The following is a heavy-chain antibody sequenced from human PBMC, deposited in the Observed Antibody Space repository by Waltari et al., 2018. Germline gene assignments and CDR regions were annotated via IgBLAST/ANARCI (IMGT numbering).Heavy chain of an antibody. CDR2: IYTSGSA. J-gene: IGHJ3*02. CDR1: GGSISSGASS. CDR3: ARHRNRAFDAFDI. V-gene: IGHV4-61*09. Sequence: QVQLQESGPGLVKPSQTLSITCNVSGGSISSGASSWNRGRQPDGRGLEWIGYIYTSGSATYIPSLKSRVTISGDTSKNQFSLKLSSVTAADTAVYYCARHRNRAFDAFDIWGQGTMVTVSS.